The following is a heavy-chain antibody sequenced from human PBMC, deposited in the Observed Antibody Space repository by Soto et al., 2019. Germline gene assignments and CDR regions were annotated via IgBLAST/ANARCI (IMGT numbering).Heavy chain of an antibody. J-gene: IGHJ6*02. CDR1: GFTFSSYA. Sequence: EVQVLESGGGLVQPGGSLRLSCAASGFTFSSYAMSWVRQAPGKGLEWVSAISGSGGSTYHADSVRGRFTISRDNSKNTLYLQMNSLRAEDTAVYYCAKDPSYGSGSYYYYYYGMDFWGQGTLVTVSS. V-gene: IGHV3-23*01. D-gene: IGHD3-10*01. CDR2: ISGSGGST. CDR3: AKDPSYGSGSYYYYYYGMDF.